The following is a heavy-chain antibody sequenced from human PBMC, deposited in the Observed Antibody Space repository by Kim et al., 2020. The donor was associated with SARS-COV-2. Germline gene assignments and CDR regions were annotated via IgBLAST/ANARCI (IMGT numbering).Heavy chain of an antibody. V-gene: IGHV4-34*01. Sequence: SETLSLTCAVYGGSFSGYYWSWIRQPPGKGLEWIGEINHSGSTNYNPSLKSRVTISVDTSKNQFSLKLSSVTAADTAVYYCARRARGIAVAGLKGGFDPWGQGTLVTVSS. CDR1: GGSFSGYY. D-gene: IGHD6-19*01. CDR2: INHSGST. J-gene: IGHJ5*02. CDR3: ARRARGIAVAGLKGGFDP.